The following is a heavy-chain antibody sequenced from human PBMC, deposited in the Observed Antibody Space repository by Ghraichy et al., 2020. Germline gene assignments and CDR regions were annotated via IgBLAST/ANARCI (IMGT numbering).Heavy chain of an antibody. Sequence: GGSLRLSCAASGFTLSTYELYWVRQAPEKGLEYVSVITSNGGITYYGNSVKGRFTISRDNSKNTLYLQMGSLRTEDTGVYYCARDKGSMWGQGTLVTVSS. D-gene: IGHD2-15*01. V-gene: IGHV3-64*01. CDR1: GFTLSTYE. CDR3: ARDKGSM. J-gene: IGHJ4*02. CDR2: ITSNGGIT.